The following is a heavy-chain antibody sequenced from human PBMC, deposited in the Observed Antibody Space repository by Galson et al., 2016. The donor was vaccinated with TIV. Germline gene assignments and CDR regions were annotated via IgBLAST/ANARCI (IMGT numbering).Heavy chain of an antibody. CDR2: INHKGST. J-gene: IGHJ4*02. CDR3: ARVSSWYYVDF. CDR1: GESLSDYY. D-gene: IGHD6-13*01. Sequence: LSLTCAVSGESLSDYYWNWIRQPPGKGLEWIGEINHKGSTNYDPSLKNRVSMSVDRSKSQFSLRLSSVTAADTAVYYCARVSSWYYVDFWGQGTLITVSS. V-gene: IGHV4-34*01.